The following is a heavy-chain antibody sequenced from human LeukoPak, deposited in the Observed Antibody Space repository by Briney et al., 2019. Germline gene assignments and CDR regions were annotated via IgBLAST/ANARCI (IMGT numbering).Heavy chain of an antibody. Sequence: ASVKVSCKTSGYTFTTYDINWVRQATGQGLEWMGWMNPNSGNTGYAQQFQGRVTMTRDTSISTAYMELSRLRSDDTAVYYCARVLGDSSGYMDDYWGQGTLVTVSS. D-gene: IGHD3-22*01. J-gene: IGHJ4*02. CDR1: GYTFTTYD. CDR3: ARVLGDSSGYMDDY. CDR2: MNPNSGNT. V-gene: IGHV1-8*01.